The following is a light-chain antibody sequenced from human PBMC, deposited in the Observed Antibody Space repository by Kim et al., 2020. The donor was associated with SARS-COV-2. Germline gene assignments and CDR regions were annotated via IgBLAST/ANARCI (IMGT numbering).Light chain of an antibody. CDR3: QQYGSSPTSVT. J-gene: IGKJ2*01. CDR2: GAS. V-gene: IGKV3-20*01. Sequence: EIVLTQSPGTLSLSPGERATLSCRASQSVSSSYLAWYQQKPGQAPRLLIYGASSRATGIPDRFSGSGSGTDFTLTISRLEPEDFAVYYCQQYGSSPTSVTFGQGTKLEI. CDR1: QSVSSSY.